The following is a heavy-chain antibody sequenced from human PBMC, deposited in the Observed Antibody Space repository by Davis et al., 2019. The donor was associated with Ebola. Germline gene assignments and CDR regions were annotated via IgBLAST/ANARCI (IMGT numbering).Heavy chain of an antibody. V-gene: IGHV4-59*01. Sequence: PSETLSLTCSVSGASISSFFWSWVRLSPGSGPEWIGNVYYTGYTNYNPSLKSRVTMSPDTSKNQFSLTLRSVTAADTAVYFCARDSSGSSGTLDYWGQGTLVTVSS. D-gene: IGHD3-22*01. CDR2: VYYTGYT. CDR1: GASISSFF. CDR3: ARDSSGSSGTLDY. J-gene: IGHJ4*02.